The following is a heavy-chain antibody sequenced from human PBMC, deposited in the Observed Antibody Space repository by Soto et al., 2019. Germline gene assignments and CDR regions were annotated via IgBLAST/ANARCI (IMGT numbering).Heavy chain of an antibody. V-gene: IGHV1-69*13. J-gene: IGHJ4*02. D-gene: IGHD2-2*02. CDR3: ARRYCSSTTCYRAVG. CDR1: GGTFSSYA. CDR2: IIPIFGTA. Sequence: SGKVSCEASGGTFSSYAISWVRQAPGQGLEWMGGIIPIFGTANYAQKFQGRVTITADESTSTAYMELSSLRSEDTAVYYCARRYCSSTTCYRAVGWGQGTMVT.